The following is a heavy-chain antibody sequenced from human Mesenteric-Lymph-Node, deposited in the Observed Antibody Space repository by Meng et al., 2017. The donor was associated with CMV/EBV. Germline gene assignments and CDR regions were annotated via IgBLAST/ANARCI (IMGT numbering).Heavy chain of an antibody. CDR3: ARGSSGTFDY. J-gene: IGHJ4*02. CDR2: INIGSSYI. D-gene: IGHD6-19*01. CDR1: GFTFTSYS. V-gene: IGHV3-21*04. Sequence: GESLKISCAASGFTFTSYSMNWVRQAPGRGLEWVSSINIGSSYIYYADSVEGRFTISRDNSKNTLYLQMNSLTSDDTAIYHCARGSSGTFDYWGQGTLVTVSS.